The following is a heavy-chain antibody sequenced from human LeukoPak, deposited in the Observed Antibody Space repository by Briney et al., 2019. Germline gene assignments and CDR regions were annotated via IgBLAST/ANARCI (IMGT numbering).Heavy chain of an antibody. J-gene: IGHJ6*03. Sequence: PSETLSLTCTVSGGSISSICYYCGWIREPPGKGLEWLGSIYYSGSTYYNPSLKTRLTISVDTAKNQLSRKLSSVTAADTAVYYCHYMDVWGKGTTVTVSS. CDR2: IYYSGST. V-gene: IGHV4-39*07. CDR1: GGSISSICYY. CDR3: HYMDV.